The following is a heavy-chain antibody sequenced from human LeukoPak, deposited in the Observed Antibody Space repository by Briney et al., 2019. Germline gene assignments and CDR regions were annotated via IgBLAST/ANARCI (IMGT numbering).Heavy chain of an antibody. CDR1: GFTFCSNE. CDR2: ISNDGDTI. D-gene: IGHD2-2*01. V-gene: IGHV3-48*03. CDR3: ARWFFSSTNCHSYYYGMDV. Sequence: PGGSLRLSCAACGFTFCSNEMNWVRQAPGKGLEWVSFISNDGDTITYVDSVKGRFTISRDNAKNSLYLQMNSLRAEDTAVYYCARWFFSSTNCHSYYYGMDVWGQGTTVTVSS. J-gene: IGHJ6*02.